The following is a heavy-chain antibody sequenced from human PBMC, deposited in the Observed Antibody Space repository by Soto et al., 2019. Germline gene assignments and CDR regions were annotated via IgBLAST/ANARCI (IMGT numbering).Heavy chain of an antibody. J-gene: IGHJ1*01. V-gene: IGHV4-39*01. CDR3: ASLFHYSDSSGYYFGYFHH. CDR2: IYYSGST. Sequence: SETLSLTCTVSGGSISSSSYYWGWIRQPPGKGLEWIGNIYYSGSTYYNTSLKRRVTISVDTSKNQFSLKLNSVTAADTAVYYCASLFHYSDSSGYYFGYFHHWGQGTLVTVSS. CDR1: GGSISSSSYY. D-gene: IGHD3-22*01.